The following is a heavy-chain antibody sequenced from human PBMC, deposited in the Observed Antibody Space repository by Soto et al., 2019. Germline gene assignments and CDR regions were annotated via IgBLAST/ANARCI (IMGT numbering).Heavy chain of an antibody. Sequence: SETLSLTCAVYGGSFSGYYWSWIRQPPGKGLEWIGEINHSGSTNYNPSLKSRVTISVDTSKNQFSLNLKSVTAADTAVYYCATLPPRIVVTVLPIPSWGQGTLVTVSS. D-gene: IGHD2-15*01. J-gene: IGHJ4*02. V-gene: IGHV4-34*01. CDR3: ATLPPRIVVTVLPIPS. CDR1: GGSFSGYY. CDR2: INHSGST.